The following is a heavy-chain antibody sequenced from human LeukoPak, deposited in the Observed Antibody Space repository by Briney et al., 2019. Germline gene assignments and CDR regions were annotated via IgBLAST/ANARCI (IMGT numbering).Heavy chain of an antibody. CDR2: ITAYNDNT. CDR1: GYTFTSYG. CDR3: ARDLRRGSSSWYVCGGDY. Sequence: ASVKVSCKASGYTFTSYGISWVRQAPGQGLEWMGWITAYNDNTYYAQKLQGRVTMTADTSTSTAYMELRSLRSDDTAVYYCARDLRRGSSSWYVCGGDYWGQGTLFTVSS. J-gene: IGHJ4*02. V-gene: IGHV1-18*01. D-gene: IGHD6-13*01.